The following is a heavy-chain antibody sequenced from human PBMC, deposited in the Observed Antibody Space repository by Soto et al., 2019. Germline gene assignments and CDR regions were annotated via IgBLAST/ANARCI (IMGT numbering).Heavy chain of an antibody. V-gene: IGHV4-31*03. CDR3: ARDIRTAVRGVIIAGYGMDV. J-gene: IGHJ6*02. CDR1: GGSISSGGYY. Sequence: SETLSLTCTVSGGSISSGGYYWSWIRQHPGKGLEWIGYIYYSGSTYYNPSLKSRVTISVDTSKNQFSLKLSSVTAADTAVYYCARDIRTAVRGVIIAGYGMDVWGQGTTVTVSS. CDR2: IYYSGST. D-gene: IGHD3-10*01.